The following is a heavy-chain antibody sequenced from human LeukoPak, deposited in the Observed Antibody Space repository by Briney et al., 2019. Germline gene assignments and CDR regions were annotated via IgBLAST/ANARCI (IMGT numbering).Heavy chain of an antibody. J-gene: IGHJ4*02. V-gene: IGHV1-69*13. CDR2: IIPIFGTA. CDR3: ARGSYALQPFDY. D-gene: IGHD3-16*01. CDR1: GGAFSSYA. Sequence: SVKVSCKASGGAFSSYAISWVRQAPGQGLEWMGGIIPIFGTANYAQKFQGRVTITADESTSTAYMELSSLRSEDTAVYYCARGSYALQPFDYWGQGTLVTVSS.